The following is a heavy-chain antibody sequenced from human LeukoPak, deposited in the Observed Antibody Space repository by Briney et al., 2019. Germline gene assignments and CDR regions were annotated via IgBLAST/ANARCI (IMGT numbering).Heavy chain of an antibody. V-gene: IGHV4-39*07. CDR3: ARGSRDDYVWGSYRSAAFDI. CDR1: GGSISSSSYY. CDR2: IYYSGST. Sequence: SETLSLTCTVSGGSISSSSYYWGWIRQPPGKGLEWIGSIYYSGSTYYNPSLKSRVTISVDTSKNQFSLKLSSVTAADTAVYYCARGSRDDYVWGSYRSAAFDIWGQGTMVTVSS. D-gene: IGHD3-16*02. J-gene: IGHJ3*02.